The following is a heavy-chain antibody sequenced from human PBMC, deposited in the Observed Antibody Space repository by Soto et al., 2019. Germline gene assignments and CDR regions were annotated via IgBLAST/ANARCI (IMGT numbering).Heavy chain of an antibody. J-gene: IGHJ6*01. Sequence: PGGSLRLSCAASGFTFSSYWMSWVRQAPGKGLEWVANIKQDGSEKYYVDSVKGRFTISRDNAKNSLYLQMNSLRAEDTAVYYCAREGVAAACKPPYYYYGMDVWGQGTTVTVSS. CDR1: GFTFSSYW. CDR2: IKQDGSEK. D-gene: IGHD6-13*01. V-gene: IGHV3-7*05. CDR3: AREGVAAACKPPYYYYGMDV.